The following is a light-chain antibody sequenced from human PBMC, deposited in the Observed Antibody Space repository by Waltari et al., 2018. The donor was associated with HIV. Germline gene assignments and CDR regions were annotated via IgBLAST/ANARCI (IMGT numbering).Light chain of an antibody. Sequence: DIVMTQSPATLSVSPGAGATLPCRASQNINHNLAWYQQRPGLPPRLLIYGASTRATGIPARFSASGSGTQFTLNVSSLQSEDFVLYYCQQYNNWPWTFGPGARVEIK. CDR1: QNINHN. V-gene: IGKV3-15*01. CDR3: QQYNNWPWT. J-gene: IGKJ1*01. CDR2: GAS.